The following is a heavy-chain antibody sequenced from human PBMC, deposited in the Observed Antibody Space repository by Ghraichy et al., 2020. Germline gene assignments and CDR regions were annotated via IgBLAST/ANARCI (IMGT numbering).Heavy chain of an antibody. CDR3: AHGSGWLFDF. D-gene: IGHD6-19*01. CDR2: IYWDDDK. CDR1: GFSLSAPGVG. V-gene: IGHV2-5*02. J-gene: IGHJ4*02. Sequence: SGPTLVKPTQTLTLTCTFSGFSLSAPGVGVGWIRQPPGKALEWLALIYWDDDKHFSPSLKNRLTLTKDTSENHVVLTMTNMDPVDTATYFCAHGSGWLFDFWGQGTLVTVSS.